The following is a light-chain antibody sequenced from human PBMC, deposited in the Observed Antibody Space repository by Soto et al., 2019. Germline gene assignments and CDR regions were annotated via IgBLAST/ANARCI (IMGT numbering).Light chain of an antibody. CDR3: CSYTSSSIRV. V-gene: IGLV2-14*01. Sequence: QSALTQPASVSGSPGQSINISCTGTSGDVDGYNHVSWYQQHSGKAPKLIIYEVRNRPSGVSNRLSASKSGNTASLTISGLQADDDADYYCCSYTSSSIRVFGGGTQLTVL. CDR2: EVR. CDR1: SGDVDGYNH. J-gene: IGLJ3*02.